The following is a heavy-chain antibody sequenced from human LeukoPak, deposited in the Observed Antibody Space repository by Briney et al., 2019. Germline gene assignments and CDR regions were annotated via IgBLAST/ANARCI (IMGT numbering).Heavy chain of an antibody. CDR3: AGGNFYDSSGHPYHFHY. Sequence: PSETLSLTCTVSGVSISSYYWSWIRQPPGKGLEWIGYIYYSENTNYNSSLKSRVTISEDTSKNQFSQNLASVTAADTAVYYCAGGNFYDSSGHPYHFHYWGQGTLVTVPS. CDR2: IYYSENT. V-gene: IGHV4-59*01. D-gene: IGHD3-22*01. J-gene: IGHJ4*02. CDR1: GVSISSYY.